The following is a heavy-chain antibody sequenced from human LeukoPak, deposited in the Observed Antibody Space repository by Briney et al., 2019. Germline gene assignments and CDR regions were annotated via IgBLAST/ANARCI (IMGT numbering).Heavy chain of an antibody. D-gene: IGHD2-21*01. CDR3: VKGGWCDD. J-gene: IGHJ4*02. CDR2: INPDGSVE. Sequence: GGSLRLSCVASGFTFSSSWMTWVRQAPGKGLEWVANINPDGSVEHYVDSVKGRFDVSRKNAKNSLYLQMNGLTGEDTAVYYWVKGGWCDDWGQGALVTVSS. V-gene: IGHV3-7*01. CDR1: GFTFSSSW.